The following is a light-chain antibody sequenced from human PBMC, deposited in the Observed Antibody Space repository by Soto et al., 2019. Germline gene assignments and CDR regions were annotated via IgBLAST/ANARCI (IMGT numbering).Light chain of an antibody. Sequence: EIVLTQSPATLSLSPGERATLSCRASQSVSSYLAWYQQKPGQAPRLLIYDASNRATGIPARFSGSGSGRDFTLTISSLEPEDFAVYYCQQRSNWPPTLTFGEGTKVEIK. CDR3: QQRSNWPPTLT. V-gene: IGKV3-11*02. J-gene: IGKJ4*01. CDR2: DAS. CDR1: QSVSSY.